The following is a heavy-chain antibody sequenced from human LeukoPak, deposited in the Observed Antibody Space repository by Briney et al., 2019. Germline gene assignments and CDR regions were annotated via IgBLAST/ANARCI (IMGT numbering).Heavy chain of an antibody. Sequence: PSETLSLTCTVSGGSISSSSYYWSWIRQPPGKGLEWIGQISHSGRTNYNPSLKSRVTISVDTSKNQFSLRLSSVTSADTAVYYCAREGVMTGYCSSTSCSKAFDIWGQGTMVTVSS. V-gene: IGHV4-39*07. CDR2: ISHSGRT. CDR3: AREGVMTGYCSSTSCSKAFDI. CDR1: GGSISSSSYY. J-gene: IGHJ3*02. D-gene: IGHD2-2*01.